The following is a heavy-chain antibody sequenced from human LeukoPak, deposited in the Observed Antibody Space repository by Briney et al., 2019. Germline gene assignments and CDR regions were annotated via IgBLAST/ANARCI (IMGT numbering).Heavy chain of an antibody. CDR3: ARVTGYVIEDYFDY. D-gene: IGHD3-22*01. J-gene: IGHJ4*02. CDR2: MYYSGST. V-gene: IGHV4-59*01. Sequence: PSETLSLTCTVSGGSISSYYWSWIREPPGKGLEWIGYMYYSGSTNYNPSTNYNPSLKSRVTISVDTSKDQFSLKLSSVTAADTAVYYCARVTGYVIEDYFDYWGQGTLVTVSS. CDR1: GGSISSYY.